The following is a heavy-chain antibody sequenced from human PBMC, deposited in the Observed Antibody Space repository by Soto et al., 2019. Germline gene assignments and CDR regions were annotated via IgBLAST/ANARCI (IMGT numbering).Heavy chain of an antibody. J-gene: IGHJ6*02. D-gene: IGHD2-8*01. Sequence: SETLSLTCTVSGGSISSYYWSWIRQPPGKGLEWIGYIYYSGSTNYNPSLKSRVTISVDTSKNQFSLKLSSVTAEDTAVYYCARDASYIVLMVYASKGDYGMDVWGQGTTVTVSS. CDR2: IYYSGST. V-gene: IGHV4-59*12. CDR1: GGSISSYY. CDR3: ARDASYIVLMVYASKGDYGMDV.